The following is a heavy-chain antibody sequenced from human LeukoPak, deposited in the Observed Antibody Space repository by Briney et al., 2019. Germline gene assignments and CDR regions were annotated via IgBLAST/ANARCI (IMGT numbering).Heavy chain of an antibody. CDR3: ARGSVTTLH. J-gene: IGHJ4*02. D-gene: IGHD4-11*01. CDR2: ISSGGSTI. CDR1: GFTFSSYS. Sequence: GGSLRLSCAATGFTFSSYSMNWIRQAPGKGLEWVSYISSGGSTIYYADSVKGRFTISRDNAKNSLYLQMNSLRAEDTGVYYCARGSVTTLHWGQGTLVTVSS. V-gene: IGHV3-48*01.